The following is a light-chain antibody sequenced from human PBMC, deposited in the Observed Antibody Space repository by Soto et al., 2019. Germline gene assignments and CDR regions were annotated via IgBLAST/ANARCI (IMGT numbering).Light chain of an antibody. J-gene: IGKJ4*01. CDR3: QLYKNVILT. V-gene: IGKV1-33*01. Sequence: DIKMTQSPSSLSXXVGXRVTLTCQASEDVSDYVNWYQQKPGRAPKLLIYDASKLETGVPSXXXXXXXXXXXXXXIRDLQPEDFATYYCQLYKNVILTFGGGTRV. CDR1: EDVSDY. CDR2: DAS.